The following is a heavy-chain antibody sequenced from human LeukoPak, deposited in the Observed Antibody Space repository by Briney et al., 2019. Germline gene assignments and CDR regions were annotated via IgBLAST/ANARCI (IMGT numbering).Heavy chain of an antibody. CDR1: GGPINSNSFY. CDR2: IFYSGST. Sequence: SETLSLTCTVSGGPINSNSFYWGWLRQPPGKGLEWIASIFYSGSTYYNPSLKSRLTISVDTSKNQFSLKLNSVTAADTAVYYCARDPEYYYDSSGYFDAFDIWGQGTMVTVSS. J-gene: IGHJ3*02. D-gene: IGHD3-22*01. CDR3: ARDPEYYYDSSGYFDAFDI. V-gene: IGHV4-39*07.